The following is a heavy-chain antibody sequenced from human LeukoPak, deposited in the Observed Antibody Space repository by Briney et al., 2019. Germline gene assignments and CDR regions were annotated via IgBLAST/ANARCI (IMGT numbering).Heavy chain of an antibody. CDR2: ISVSGGST. D-gene: IGHD3-22*01. V-gene: IGHV3-23*01. J-gene: IGHJ3*02. Sequence: GGSPRLSFAASGLTFSSYGMGWVRHDAGKGLEWVSAISVSGGSTYYAKSVKARFNISRENSHTTLYLQMNRPRAQDMAVYYCAKTHRTYYYVSSGYNDAFDIWGQGTMVTVSS. CDR1: GLTFSSYG. CDR3: AKTHRTYYYVSSGYNDAFDI.